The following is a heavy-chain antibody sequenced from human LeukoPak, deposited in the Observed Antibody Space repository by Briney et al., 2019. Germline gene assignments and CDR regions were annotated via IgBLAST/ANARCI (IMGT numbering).Heavy chain of an antibody. CDR2: ISGSGGST. CDR1: GFIFSSYS. CDR3: AKWPDLSGRRGTFDY. Sequence: GGSLRLSCAASGFIFSSYSMNWVRQAPGKGLEWVSAISGSGGSTYYADSVKGRFTISRDNSKNTLYLQMNSLRAEDTAVYYCAKWPDLSGRRGTFDYWGQGTLVTVSS. J-gene: IGHJ4*02. V-gene: IGHV3-23*01. D-gene: IGHD3-16*01.